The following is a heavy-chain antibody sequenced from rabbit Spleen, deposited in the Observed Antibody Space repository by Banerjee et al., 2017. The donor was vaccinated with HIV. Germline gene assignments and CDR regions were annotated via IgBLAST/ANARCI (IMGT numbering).Heavy chain of an antibody. V-gene: IGHV1S40*01. Sequence: QSLEESGGDLVKPGASLTLTCTASGFSFSNTYYLCWVRQAPGKGLECIACIYGGSGGSTYYASWAKGRFTISKPSSTAVTLQLTSLTAADTATYFCARGSAAMTMVITGFYFTLWGQGTLVTVS. CDR1: GFSFSNTYY. CDR2: IYGGSGGST. CDR3: ARGSAAMTMVITGFYFTL. D-gene: IGHD2-1*01. J-gene: IGHJ4*01.